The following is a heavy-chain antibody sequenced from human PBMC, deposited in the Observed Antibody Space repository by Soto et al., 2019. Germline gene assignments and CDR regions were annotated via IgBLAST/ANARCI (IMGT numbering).Heavy chain of an antibody. CDR2: INHSGNT. CDR3: ARGSHYDFSSGYADSFDV. J-gene: IGHJ3*01. D-gene: IGHD3-3*01. CDR1: GGSFSGYY. Sequence: PSETLSPTCAVYGGSFSGYYWSWFRQPPGKGLEWIGEINHSGNTNYNPSLKSRVTVSVDTSKNQFSLKIYSMTAADTAIYFCARGSHYDFSSGYADSFDVWGQGPMVTVSS. V-gene: IGHV4-34*01.